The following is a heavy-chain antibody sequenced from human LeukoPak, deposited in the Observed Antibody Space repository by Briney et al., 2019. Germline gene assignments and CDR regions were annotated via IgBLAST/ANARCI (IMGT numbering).Heavy chain of an antibody. CDR1: GFTFSSYG. V-gene: IGHV3-30*18. J-gene: IGHJ4*02. D-gene: IGHD5-12*01. CDR2: ISYDGSNK. Sequence: GRSLRLSCAASGFTFSSYGMHWVRQAPGKGLEWVAVISYDGSNKYYADSVKGRFTISRDNSKNTLYLQMNSLRAEDTAVYYCAKEGGYDYPFIDYWGQGTLVTVSS. CDR3: AKEGGYDYPFIDY.